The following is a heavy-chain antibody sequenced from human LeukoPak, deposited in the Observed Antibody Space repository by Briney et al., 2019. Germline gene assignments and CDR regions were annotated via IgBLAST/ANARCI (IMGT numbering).Heavy chain of an antibody. CDR3: AREAALPCSSTSCYIYYGMDV. CDR2: ISYDGSNK. D-gene: IGHD2-2*02. J-gene: IGHJ6*02. CDR1: GFTFSSYA. V-gene: IGHV3-30*04. Sequence: PGGSLRLSCAASGFTFSSYAMHWVRQAPGKGLEWVAVISYDGSNKYYADSVKGRFTISRDNSKNTLYLQMNSLRAEDTAVYYCAREAALPCSSTSCYIYYGMDVWGQGTTVTVSS.